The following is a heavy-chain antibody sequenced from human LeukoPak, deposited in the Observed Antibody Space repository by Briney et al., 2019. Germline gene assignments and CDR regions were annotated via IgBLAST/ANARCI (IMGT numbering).Heavy chain of an antibody. CDR1: GFTFSSYA. J-gene: IGHJ4*02. D-gene: IGHD5-18*01. CDR2: ISGSGGST. CDR3: ARGTRGYSYGRFDY. Sequence: GGSLRLSCAASGFTFSSYAMSWVRQAPGKGLEWVSAISGSGGSTYYADSVKGRFTISRDNSKDTLYLQMNSLRAEDTAVYYCARGTRGYSYGRFDYWGQGTLVTVSS. V-gene: IGHV3-23*01.